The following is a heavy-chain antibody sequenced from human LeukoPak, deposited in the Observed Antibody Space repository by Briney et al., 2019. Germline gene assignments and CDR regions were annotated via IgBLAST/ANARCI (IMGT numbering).Heavy chain of an antibody. Sequence: PSQTLSLTCTVSGGSISSGSYYWSWIRQPAGKGLEWIGRIYTSGSTNYNPSLKSRVTISVDTSKYQFSLKLSSVTAADTAVYYCARSLNGWPGYYYMDVWGKGTTVTISS. CDR3: ARSLNGWPGYYYMDV. D-gene: IGHD6-19*01. CDR1: GGSISSGSYY. V-gene: IGHV4-61*02. CDR2: IYTSGST. J-gene: IGHJ6*03.